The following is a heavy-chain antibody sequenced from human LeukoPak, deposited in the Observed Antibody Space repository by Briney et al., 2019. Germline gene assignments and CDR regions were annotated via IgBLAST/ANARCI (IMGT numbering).Heavy chain of an antibody. CDR2: ISYDGSNK. Sequence: GRSLRLSCAASGFTFSSYAMHWVRQAPGKGLEWVAVISYDGSNKYYADSVRGRFTISRDNSKNTLYLQMSSLRTEGTAVYYCAKKHQLVGMYNWFDPWGQGTLVTVSS. J-gene: IGHJ5*02. D-gene: IGHD6-6*01. CDR1: GFTFSSYA. V-gene: IGHV3-30-3*02. CDR3: AKKHQLVGMYNWFDP.